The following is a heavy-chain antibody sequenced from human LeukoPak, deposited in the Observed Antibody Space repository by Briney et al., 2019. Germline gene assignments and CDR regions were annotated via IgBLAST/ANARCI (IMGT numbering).Heavy chain of an antibody. V-gene: IGHV3-21*01. CDR2: ISGRNSYI. D-gene: IGHD4-23*01. J-gene: IGHJ4*02. CDR1: GFTFSSYS. Sequence: GGSLRLSCAASGFTFSSYSMNWVRQAPGKGLGWVSSISGRNSYIYYADSVKGRFTISRDNARSTLYLQMNSLRAEDTAVYYCAKASDYGGNLYYFDYWGQGTLVTVSS. CDR3: AKASDYGGNLYYFDY.